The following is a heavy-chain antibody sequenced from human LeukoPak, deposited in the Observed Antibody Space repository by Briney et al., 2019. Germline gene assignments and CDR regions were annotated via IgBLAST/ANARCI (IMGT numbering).Heavy chain of an antibody. J-gene: IGHJ3*02. D-gene: IGHD6-13*01. CDR1: GYTFTSYG. CDR3: ARDSVSKDSSSWYRLQVSRAFDI. V-gene: IGHV1-18*01. Sequence: GASVKVSCKASGYTFTSYGISWVRQAPGQGLEWMGWISAYNGNTNYAQKLQGRVTMTTDTSTSTAYMELRSLRSDGTAVYYCARDSVSKDSSSWYRLQVSRAFDIWGQGTMVTVSS. CDR2: ISAYNGNT.